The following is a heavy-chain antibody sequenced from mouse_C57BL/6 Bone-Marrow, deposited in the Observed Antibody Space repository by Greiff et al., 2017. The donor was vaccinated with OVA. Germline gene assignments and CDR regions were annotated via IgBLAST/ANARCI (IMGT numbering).Heavy chain of an antibody. J-gene: IGHJ3*01. CDR2: ISSGGSYT. Sequence: EVNLVESGGDLVKPGGSLKLSCAASGFTFSSYGMSWVRQTPDKRLEWVATISSGGSYTYYPDSVKGRFTISRDNAKNTLYLQMSSLKSEDTAMYYCARPRSFAYWGQGTLVTVSA. CDR3: ARPRSFAY. CDR1: GFTFSSYG. V-gene: IGHV5-6*01.